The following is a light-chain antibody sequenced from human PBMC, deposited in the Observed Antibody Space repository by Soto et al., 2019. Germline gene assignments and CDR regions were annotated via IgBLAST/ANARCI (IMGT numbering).Light chain of an antibody. V-gene: IGKV3-20*01. Sequence: EIELTQSPGTLSLSPGESATISCSASQRLASNYLAGYQQRPGPAPRHLLYGVCSRATGILDRISGSGYGAEFTLAIGRVEPEDCAVYFCQQYADSHITFGQGARLE. J-gene: IGKJ5*01. CDR3: QQYADSHIT. CDR1: QRLASNY. CDR2: GVC.